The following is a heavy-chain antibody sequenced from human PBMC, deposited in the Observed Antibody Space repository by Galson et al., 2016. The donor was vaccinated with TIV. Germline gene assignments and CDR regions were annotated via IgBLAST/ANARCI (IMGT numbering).Heavy chain of an antibody. CDR3: ARGLPDSWGFDP. D-gene: IGHD6-13*01. J-gene: IGHJ5*02. CDR1: GYTFTDSF. CDR2: INPNTGGA. V-gene: IGHV1-2*04. Sequence: SVKVSCKAFGYTFTDSFIHWVRQAPGQGLEWMAWINPNTGGAIYAPKFQGWVTVTRDTSISTTYMDLTRLRSNDTAIYFCARGLPDSWGFDPWGQGTLVTVSS.